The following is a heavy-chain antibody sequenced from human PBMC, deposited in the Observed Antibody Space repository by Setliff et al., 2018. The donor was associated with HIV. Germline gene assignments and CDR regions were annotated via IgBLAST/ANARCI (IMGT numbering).Heavy chain of an antibody. Sequence: GGSLRLSCEASGFTFSTYGMNWVRHAPGKGLEWVAQISSSGFPIYYADSVRGRFTASRDNGKNSLFLQMNSLRAEDTAVYYCAKVFAYGIDGFDIWGQGTMVTVSS. CDR3: AKVFAYGIDGFDI. D-gene: IGHD3-16*01. J-gene: IGHJ3*02. CDR2: ISSSGFPI. V-gene: IGHV3-48*01. CDR1: GFTFSTYG.